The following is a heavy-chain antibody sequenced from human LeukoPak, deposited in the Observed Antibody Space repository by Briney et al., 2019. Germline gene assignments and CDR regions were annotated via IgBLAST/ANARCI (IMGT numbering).Heavy chain of an antibody. V-gene: IGHV3-53*01. D-gene: IGHD3-9*01. CDR3: ASSLLRYFDWFYFDY. Sequence: GGSLRLSCAASEFTVSSNYMSWVRQAPGKGLEWVSVIYSGGSTYYADSVKGRFTISRDNSKNTLYLQMNSLRAEDTAVYYCASSLLRYFDWFYFDYWGQGTLVTVSS. CDR2: IYSGGST. CDR1: EFTVSSNY. J-gene: IGHJ4*02.